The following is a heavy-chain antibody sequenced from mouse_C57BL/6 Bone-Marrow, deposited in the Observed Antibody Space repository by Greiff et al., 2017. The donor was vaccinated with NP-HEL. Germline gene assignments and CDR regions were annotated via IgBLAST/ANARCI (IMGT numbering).Heavy chain of an antibody. D-gene: IGHD1-1*01. CDR2: IDPSDSYT. CDR1: GYTFTSYW. Sequence: GGELVRPGTSVKLSCKASGYTFTSYWMHWVKQRPGQGLEWIGVIDPSDSYTNYNQKFKGKATLTVDTSSSTAYMQLSSLTSEDSAVYYCAREGYYGSSSYYFDYWGQGTTLTVSS. V-gene: IGHV1-59*01. CDR3: AREGYYGSSSYYFDY. J-gene: IGHJ2*01.